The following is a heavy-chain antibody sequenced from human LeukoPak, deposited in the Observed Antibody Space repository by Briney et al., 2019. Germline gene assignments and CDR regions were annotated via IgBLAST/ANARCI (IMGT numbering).Heavy chain of an antibody. CDR2: IIPILGIA. CDR1: GGTFSSYA. CDR3: ASPHDYGDYEVAFDI. V-gene: IGHV1-69*04. D-gene: IGHD4-17*01. Sequence: GASVKVSCKASGGTFSSYAISWVRQAPGQGLEWMGRIIPILGIANYAQKFQGGVTVIADKSTSTAYMELSSLRSDDTAVYYCASPHDYGDYEVAFDIWGQETMVTVSS. J-gene: IGHJ3*02.